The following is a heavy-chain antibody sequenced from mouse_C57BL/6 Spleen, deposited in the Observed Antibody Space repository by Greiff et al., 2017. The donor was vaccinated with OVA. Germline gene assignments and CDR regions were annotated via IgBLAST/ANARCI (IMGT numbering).Heavy chain of an antibody. J-gene: IGHJ3*01. CDR1: GYTFTSYW. CDR2: INPSNGGT. CDR3: ERQGAYYSTPAWFAY. Sequence: QVQLQQPGTELVKPGASVKLSCKASGYTFTSYWMHWVKQRPGQGLEWIGNINPSNGGTNYNEKFKSKATLTVDKSSSTAYMQLSSLTSGDSAVYYCERQGAYYSTPAWFAYWGQGTLVTVSA. V-gene: IGHV1-53*01. D-gene: IGHD2-5*01.